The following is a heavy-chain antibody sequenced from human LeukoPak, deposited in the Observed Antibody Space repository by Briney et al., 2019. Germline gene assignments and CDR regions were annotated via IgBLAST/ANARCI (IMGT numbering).Heavy chain of an antibody. D-gene: IGHD6-19*01. J-gene: IGHJ4*02. Sequence: PGGALRLSCAASGFTVSSNYMSWVRQAPGKGLEWVSVIYSGGSTYYADSVKGRFTISRDNSKNTLYLQMNSLRAEDTAVYYCAKDQSSGWYPYYFDYWGQGTLVTVSS. CDR3: AKDQSSGWYPYYFDY. V-gene: IGHV3-53*01. CDR1: GFTVSSNY. CDR2: IYSGGST.